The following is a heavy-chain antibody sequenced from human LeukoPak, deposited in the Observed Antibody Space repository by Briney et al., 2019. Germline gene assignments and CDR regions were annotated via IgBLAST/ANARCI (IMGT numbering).Heavy chain of an antibody. CDR3: ATTPIAAAGTGNDY. J-gene: IGHJ4*02. CDR1: GFTFSSYA. V-gene: IGHV3-23*01. CDR2: ISGSGGST. Sequence: GGSLRLSCAASGFTFSSYAMSWVRQAPGKGLEWVSAISGSGGSTYYADSVKGRFTISRDNSKNTLYLQMDSLRVEDTAVYYCATTPIAAAGTGNDYWGQGTLVTVSS. D-gene: IGHD6-13*01.